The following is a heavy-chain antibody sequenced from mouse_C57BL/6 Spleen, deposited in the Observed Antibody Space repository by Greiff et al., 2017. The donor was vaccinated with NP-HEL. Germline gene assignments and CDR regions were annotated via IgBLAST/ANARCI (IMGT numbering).Heavy chain of an antibody. D-gene: IGHD1-1*01. CDR1: GFTFSDYY. CDR3: ARGDYGRDGAMDY. Sequence: EVKLMESEGGLVQPGSSMKLSCTASGFTFSDYYMAWVRQVPEKGLEWVANINYDGSSTYYLDSLKSRFIISRDNAKNILYLQMSSLKSEDTVTYYCARGDYGRDGAMDYWGQGTSVTVSS. J-gene: IGHJ4*01. CDR2: INYDGSST. V-gene: IGHV5-16*01.